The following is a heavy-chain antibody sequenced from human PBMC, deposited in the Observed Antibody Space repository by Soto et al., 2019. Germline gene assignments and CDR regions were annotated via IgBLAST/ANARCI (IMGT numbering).Heavy chain of an antibody. D-gene: IGHD2-2*01. Sequence: ASVKASCKASGDTFTSYAMNWVRQAPGQGLEWMGWINTNTGNPTYAQGFTGRFVFSLDTSVSTAYLQICSLKAEDTAVYYCARGEYQLPYNWFDPWGQGTLVTVSS. CDR1: GDTFTSYA. V-gene: IGHV7-4-1*01. CDR3: ARGEYQLPYNWFDP. CDR2: INTNTGNP. J-gene: IGHJ5*02.